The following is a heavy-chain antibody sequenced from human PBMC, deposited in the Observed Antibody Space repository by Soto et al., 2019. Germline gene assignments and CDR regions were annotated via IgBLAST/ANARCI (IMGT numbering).Heavy chain of an antibody. J-gene: IGHJ6*02. CDR3: AREGYCSSTSCGGGMDV. Sequence: GGSLRLSCAASGFTFSSYAMSWVRQAPGKGLEWVSAISGSGGSTYYADSVKGRFTISRDNSKNTLYLQMNSLRAEDTAVYYCAREGYCSSTSCGGGMDVWGQGTTVTVSS. D-gene: IGHD2-2*01. V-gene: IGHV3-23*01. CDR1: GFTFSSYA. CDR2: ISGSGGST.